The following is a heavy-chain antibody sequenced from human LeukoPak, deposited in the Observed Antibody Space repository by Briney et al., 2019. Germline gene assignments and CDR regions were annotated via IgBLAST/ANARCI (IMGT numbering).Heavy chain of an antibody. D-gene: IGHD6-13*01. Sequence: GGSLRLSCAASGFTFSSYWMHWVRQAPGKGLVWVSRISSEGSSISYADSVKGRFTISRDNAKNTLYLQMNSLRAEDTAVYYCARDRGRPAGYSSSWYSHYFDYWGQGTLVTVSS. V-gene: IGHV3-74*01. J-gene: IGHJ4*02. CDR3: ARDRGRPAGYSSSWYSHYFDY. CDR1: GFTFSSYW. CDR2: ISSEGSSI.